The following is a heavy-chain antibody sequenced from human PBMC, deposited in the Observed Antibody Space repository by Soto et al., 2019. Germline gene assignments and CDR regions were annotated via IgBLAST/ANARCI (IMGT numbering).Heavy chain of an antibody. CDR1: GFTFSSYA. V-gene: IGHV3-23*01. J-gene: IGHJ4*02. D-gene: IGHD3-3*01. CDR2: ISGSGGST. CDR3: ANPWTGYRYYYFDY. Sequence: GGSLRLSCAASGFTFSSYAMSWVRQAPGKGLEWVSAISGSGGSTYYADSVKGRFTISRDNSKNRLYLQMNSLRAEDTAVYYCANPWTGYRYYYFDYWGQGTLVTVSS.